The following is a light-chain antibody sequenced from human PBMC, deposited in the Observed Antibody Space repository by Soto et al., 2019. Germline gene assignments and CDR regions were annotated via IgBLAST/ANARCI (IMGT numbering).Light chain of an antibody. CDR3: GSYTTSSNYV. J-gene: IGLJ1*01. CDR1: ISDVGSYNY. CDR2: DVS. V-gene: IGLV2-14*03. Sequence: QSVLTQPASVSGSPGQSITISCTGTISDVGSYNYVSWYQQYPGKAPKLMIYDVSTRPSGVSDRFSGSKSGNTASLTISGLRAEDEAGYYCGSYTTSSNYVFGTGTKVT.